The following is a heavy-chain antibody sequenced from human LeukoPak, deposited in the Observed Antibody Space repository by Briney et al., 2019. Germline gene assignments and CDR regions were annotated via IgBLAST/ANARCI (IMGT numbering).Heavy chain of an antibody. CDR2: MSSNGGNT. CDR1: GFTFSSYA. V-gene: IGHV3-64*01. Sequence: GGCLRLSCAASGFTFSSYAMHWVRQAPGKGLEYVSAMSSNGGNTYYANSVKGRFTISRDNSKNTLYLQMGSLRAEDMAVYYCARGYYGSAYFDYWGQGTLVTVSS. CDR3: ARGYYGSAYFDY. D-gene: IGHD3-10*01. J-gene: IGHJ4*02.